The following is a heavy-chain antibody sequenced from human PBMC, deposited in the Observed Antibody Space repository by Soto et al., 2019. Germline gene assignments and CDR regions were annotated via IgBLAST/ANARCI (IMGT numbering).Heavy chain of an antibody. CDR2: GFHNGST. Sequence: SETLSLTCAVSGDSLSNDNWWTWVRQAPGKGLEWIGEGFHNGSTSYNPSLKSRVTISADTSKNQFSLKLSSVTAADTAVYYCAQSTGWPGFDFWGQGTLVTVSS. CDR1: GDSLSNDNW. V-gene: IGHV4-4*02. J-gene: IGHJ4*02. D-gene: IGHD2-8*02. CDR3: AQSTGWPGFDF.